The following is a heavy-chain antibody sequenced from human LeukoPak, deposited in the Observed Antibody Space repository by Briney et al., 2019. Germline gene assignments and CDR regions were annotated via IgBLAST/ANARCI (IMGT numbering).Heavy chain of an antibody. V-gene: IGHV4-59*01. CDR1: GGSISSYY. J-gene: IGHJ5*02. Sequence: SETLSLTCTVSGGSISSYYWSWIRQPPGKGLEWIGYIYYSGSTNYNPSLKSRVTISVDTSKNQFSLKLSSVTAADTAVYYCARGRGGGYFDWLPLMFDPWGQGTLVTVSS. CDR3: ARGRGGGYFDWLPLMFDP. CDR2: IYYSGST. D-gene: IGHD3-9*01.